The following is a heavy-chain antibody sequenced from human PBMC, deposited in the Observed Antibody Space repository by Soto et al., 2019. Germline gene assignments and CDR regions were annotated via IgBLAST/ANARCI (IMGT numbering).Heavy chain of an antibody. J-gene: IGHJ4*02. V-gene: IGHV1-69*13. CDR3: ARDGYYYDSSGSPAGIDY. D-gene: IGHD3-22*01. CDR2: IIPIFGTA. CDR1: GGTFSSYA. Sequence: SVKVSCKASGGTFSSYAISWVRQAPGQGLEWMGGIIPIFGTANYAQKFQGRVTITADESTSTAYMELSSLRSEDTAVYYCARDGYYYDSSGSPAGIDYWGQGTLVTVS.